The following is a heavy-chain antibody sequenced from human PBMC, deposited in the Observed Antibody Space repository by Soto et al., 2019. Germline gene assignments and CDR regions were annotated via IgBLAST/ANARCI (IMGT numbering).Heavy chain of an antibody. CDR1: GGTLRNLA. J-gene: IGHJ3*01. CDR2: FIPIIGGG. CDR3: ARRSVSHSNAFDF. V-gene: IGHV1-69*01. D-gene: IGHD2-15*01. Sequence: QVQLVQSGAEVKKPGSSVKVSCKASGGTLRNLAINWVRQAPGEGLEWMGGFIPIIGGGINAQKFQGRVTITSDESTSTAYMELSSLQSEDTVMYFCARRSVSHSNAFDFWGQGTMVTVSS.